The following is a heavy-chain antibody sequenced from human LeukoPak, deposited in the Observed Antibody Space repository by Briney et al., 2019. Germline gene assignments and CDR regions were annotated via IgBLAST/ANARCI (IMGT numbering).Heavy chain of an antibody. V-gene: IGHV3-33*01. CDR3: ARDGDTAMDY. CDR2: IWYDGSNT. D-gene: IGHD5-18*01. Sequence: PGRSLRLSCAASGFTFSSYGMHWVRQAPSKGLEWVAVIWYDGSNTYYADSVKGRFTISRDNSKNTLYLQMNSLRAEDTAVYYCARDGDTAMDYWGQGTLVTVSS. J-gene: IGHJ4*02. CDR1: GFTFSSYG.